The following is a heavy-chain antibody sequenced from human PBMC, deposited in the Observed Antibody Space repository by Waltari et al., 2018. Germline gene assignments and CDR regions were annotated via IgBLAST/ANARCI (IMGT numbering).Heavy chain of an antibody. CDR1: GYTFTGYY. Sequence: QVQLVQSGAEVKKPGASVKVSGRASGYTFTGYYMPSVRRATGQGLEWMGWINPNSGGTNYAQKFQGRVTMTRDTSISTAYMELSRLRSDDTAVYYCARGTFVVVTSALFDPWGQGTLVTVSS. J-gene: IGHJ5*02. CDR3: ARGTFVVVTSALFDP. V-gene: IGHV1-2*02. CDR2: INPNSGGT. D-gene: IGHD2-21*02.